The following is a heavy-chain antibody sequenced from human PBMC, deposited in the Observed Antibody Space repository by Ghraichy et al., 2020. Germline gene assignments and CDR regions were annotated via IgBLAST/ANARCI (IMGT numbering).Heavy chain of an antibody. J-gene: IGHJ4*02. V-gene: IGHV3-21*01. CDR1: GFTFSSNS. D-gene: IGHD2/OR15-2a*01. CDR3: ARAIVIRGFDY. CDR2: ISSSSSYI. Sequence: GESLNISCAASGFTFSSNSMNWVRQAPGKGLEWVSSISSSSSYIYYADSVKGRFTISRDNAKNSLYLQMNSLRAEDTAVYYCARAIVIRGFDYWGQGTLVTVSS.